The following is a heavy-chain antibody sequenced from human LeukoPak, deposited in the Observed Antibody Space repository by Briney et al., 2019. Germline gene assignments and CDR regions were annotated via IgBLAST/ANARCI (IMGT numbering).Heavy chain of an antibody. CDR2: IYHSGST. J-gene: IGHJ6*04. CDR1: GFTFSSYE. D-gene: IGHD6-13*01. CDR3: ASATSLVYYGMDV. V-gene: IGHV4-38-2*01. Sequence: GSLRLSCAASGFTFSSYEMNWVRQAPGKGLEWIGSIYHSGSTYYNPSLKSRVTISVDTSKNQFSLKLSSVTAADTAVYYCASATSLVYYGMDVWGKGTTVTVSS.